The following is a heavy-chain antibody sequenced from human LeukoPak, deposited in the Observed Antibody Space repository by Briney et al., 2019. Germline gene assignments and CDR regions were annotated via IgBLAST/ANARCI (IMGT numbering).Heavy chain of an antibody. CDR2: ISYDGSNK. CDR3: ARVPISFMGFDY. D-gene: IGHD3-10*01. Sequence: GGSLRLSCAASGFTFSSYAMHWVRQAPGKELEWVAVISYDGSNKYYADSVKGRFTISRDNSKNTLYLQMNSLRAEDTAVYYCARVPISFMGFDYWGQGTLVTVSS. CDR1: GFTFSSYA. J-gene: IGHJ4*02. V-gene: IGHV3-30*04.